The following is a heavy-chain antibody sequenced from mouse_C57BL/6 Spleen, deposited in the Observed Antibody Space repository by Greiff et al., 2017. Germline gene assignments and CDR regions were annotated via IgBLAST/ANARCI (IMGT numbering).Heavy chain of an antibody. CDR3: ARRLKGGCLTY. J-gene: IGHJ3*01. Sequence: VKLQQSGAELVKPGASVKLSCKASGYTFTSYWMQWVKQRPGQGLEWIGEIDPSDSYTNYNQKFKGKATLTVDTSSSTAYMQLSSLASEDSAVCYCARRLKGGCLTYWGQGTLVTVSA. V-gene: IGHV1-50*01. CDR2: IDPSDSYT. CDR1: GYTFTSYW. D-gene: IGHD3-3*01.